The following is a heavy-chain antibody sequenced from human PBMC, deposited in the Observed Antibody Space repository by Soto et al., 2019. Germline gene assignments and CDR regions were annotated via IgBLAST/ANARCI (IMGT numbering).Heavy chain of an antibody. J-gene: IGHJ5*02. D-gene: IGHD1-26*01. CDR3: AKSSAPYPASGGHFDP. V-gene: IGHV3-9*01. Sequence: EQLVESGGGLVQPGRSLRLSCAASGFTFDDYAMHWVRQAPGKGLEWVSTIGWNSGNIHYADSVKGRFTISRDSARNSLFLQMNSLRTEDTAFYYCAKSSAPYPASGGHFDPWGQGTLVTVSS. CDR2: IGWNSGNI. CDR1: GFTFDDYA.